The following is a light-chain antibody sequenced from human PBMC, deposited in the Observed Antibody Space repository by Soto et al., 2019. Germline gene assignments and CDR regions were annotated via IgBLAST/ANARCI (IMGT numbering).Light chain of an antibody. Sequence: QSVLTQPASVSGSPGQSITISCTGTSSDAGGYNYVSWYQQHPGKAPKLMIYDVSNRPSGVSNRFSGSKSGNTASLTISGPQAEDEADYYCSSYTSSSPYVFGTGTRSPS. V-gene: IGLV2-14*01. CDR1: SSDAGGYNY. J-gene: IGLJ1*01. CDR3: SSYTSSSPYV. CDR2: DVS.